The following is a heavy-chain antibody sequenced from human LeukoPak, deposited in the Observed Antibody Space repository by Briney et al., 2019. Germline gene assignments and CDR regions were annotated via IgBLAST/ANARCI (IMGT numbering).Heavy chain of an antibody. CDR3: AGPYSGSYYFDY. D-gene: IGHD1-26*01. Sequence: KPSETLSLSCTVSGGSISSSSYYWGWIRQPPGKGLQWIGSIYYSGSTYYNPSLKSRVTISVDTSKNQFSLKLSSVTAADTAVYYCAGPYSGSYYFDYWGQGTLVTVSS. V-gene: IGHV4-39*01. CDR1: GGSISSSSYY. CDR2: IYYSGST. J-gene: IGHJ4*02.